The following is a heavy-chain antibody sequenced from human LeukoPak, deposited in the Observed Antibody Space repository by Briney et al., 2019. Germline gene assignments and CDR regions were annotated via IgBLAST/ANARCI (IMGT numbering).Heavy chain of an antibody. J-gene: IGHJ4*02. V-gene: IGHV4-59*08. CDR3: ARHRDSSSPLDY. CDR1: GGSISSYY. D-gene: IGHD6-13*01. CDR2: IYYSGST. Sequence: SETLSLACTVSGGSISSYYWSWIRQPPGKGLEWIGYIYYSGSTNYNPSLKSRVTISVDTSKNQFSLKLSSVTAADTAVYYCARHRDSSSPLDYWGQGTLVTVSS.